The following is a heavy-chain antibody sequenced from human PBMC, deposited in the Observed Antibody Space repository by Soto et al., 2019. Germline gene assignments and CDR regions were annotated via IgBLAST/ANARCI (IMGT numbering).Heavy chain of an antibody. CDR3: ARDYEVGFDM. D-gene: IGHD3-22*01. V-gene: IGHV3-7*01. Sequence: EVQLVESGGGLVQPGGSLRLSCAASAFTLSSYWMSWVRQAPGKGLEWVANIKPDGSEKYYVDSVKGRFTISRDNTKNSLYLQMSTLRPEDTAIYYCARDYEVGFDMWGQGTLVTVSS. CDR2: IKPDGSEK. J-gene: IGHJ3*02. CDR1: AFTLSSYW.